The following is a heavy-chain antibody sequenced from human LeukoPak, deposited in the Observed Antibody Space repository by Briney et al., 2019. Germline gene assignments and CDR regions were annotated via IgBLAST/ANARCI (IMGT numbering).Heavy chain of an antibody. V-gene: IGHV3-23*01. J-gene: IGHJ4*02. CDR2: ISDTGNT. CDR1: GFTLSSYA. D-gene: IGHD2-15*01. Sequence: GGSLRLSCAASGFTLSSYAMSWVRQAPGKGLGWVSAISDTGNTYHADSVKGRFTISRDSSKNTLFLQMNRLRPEDAAVYYCAKASVTTCRGAFCYPFDYWGLGTLVTVSS. CDR3: AKASVTTCRGAFCYPFDY.